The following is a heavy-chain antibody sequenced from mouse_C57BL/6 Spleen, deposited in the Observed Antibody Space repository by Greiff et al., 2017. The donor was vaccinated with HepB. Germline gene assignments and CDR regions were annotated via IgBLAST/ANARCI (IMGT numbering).Heavy chain of an antibody. CDR2: INPNYGTT. CDR3: AKEKIYYYGSREGYAMDY. Sequence: VQLKESGPELVKPGASVKISCKASGYSFTDYNMNWVKRSNGKSLEWIGVINPNYGTTSYNQKFKGKATLTVDQSSSTAYMQLNSLTSEDSAVYYCAKEKIYYYGSREGYAMDYWGQGTSVTVSS. V-gene: IGHV1-39*01. D-gene: IGHD1-1*01. J-gene: IGHJ4*01. CDR1: GYSFTDYN.